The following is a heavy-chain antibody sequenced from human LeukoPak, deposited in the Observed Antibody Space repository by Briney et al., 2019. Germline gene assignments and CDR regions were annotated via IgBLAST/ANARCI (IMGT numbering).Heavy chain of an antibody. CDR2: INPSGGST. V-gene: IGHV1-46*03. CDR3: GRAFWSGSPFDY. J-gene: IGHJ4*02. D-gene: IGHD3-3*01. Sequence: ASVKVSCKASGYTFTSYYMHWVRQAPGQGLEWMGIINPSGGSTSYAQEFQGRFTKTRDTSTSTVYMELTSLRSEDTAVYFCGRAFWSGSPFDYWGQGTLVTVSS. CDR1: GYTFTSYY.